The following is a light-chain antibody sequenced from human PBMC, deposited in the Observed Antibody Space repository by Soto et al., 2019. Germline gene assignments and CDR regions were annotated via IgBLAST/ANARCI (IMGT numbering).Light chain of an antibody. Sequence: DIVMTQSPLSLSVTPGQPASISCKSSQSLLHSDGKTYLYWYLQKPGQPPQLLISAVSNRFSGVSDWFSGRGSGTDFTLKISLVEAEDVGIYYCVQSIQLPSITFGQGTRLEIK. CDR2: AVS. CDR1: QSLLHSDGKTY. CDR3: VQSIQLPSIT. V-gene: IGKV2D-29*01. J-gene: IGKJ5*01.